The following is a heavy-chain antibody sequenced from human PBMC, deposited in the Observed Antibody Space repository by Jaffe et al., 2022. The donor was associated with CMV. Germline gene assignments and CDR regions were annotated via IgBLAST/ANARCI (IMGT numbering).Heavy chain of an antibody. V-gene: IGHV4-34*01. D-gene: IGHD4-17*01. J-gene: IGHJ4*02. CDR2: INHSGST. Sequence: QVQLQQWGAGLLKPSETLSLTCAVYGGSFSGYYWSWIRQPPGKGLEWIGEINHSGSTNYNPSLKSRVTISVDTSKNQFSLKLSSVTAADTAVYYCATLSAGDYVVIFDYWGQGTLVTVSS. CDR1: GGSFSGYY. CDR3: ATLSAGDYVVIFDY.